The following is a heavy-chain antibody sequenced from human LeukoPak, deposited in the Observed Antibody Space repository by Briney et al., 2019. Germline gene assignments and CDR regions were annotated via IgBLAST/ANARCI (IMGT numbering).Heavy chain of an antibody. J-gene: IGHJ3*01. Sequence: ASVKVSCKASGGTFSSYAISWVRQAPGQGLEWMGWISIYNDNPHYAQKLQGRVTMTTDTSTSTAYMELRSLRSDDTAIYYCARVKGGTTTGTFDLWGQGTMVTVSS. D-gene: IGHD1-14*01. CDR1: GGTFSSYA. CDR3: ARVKGGTTTGTFDL. V-gene: IGHV1-18*01. CDR2: ISIYNDNP.